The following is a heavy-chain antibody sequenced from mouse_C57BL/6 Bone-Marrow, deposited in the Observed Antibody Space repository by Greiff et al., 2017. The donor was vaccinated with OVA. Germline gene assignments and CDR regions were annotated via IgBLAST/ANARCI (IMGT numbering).Heavy chain of an antibody. CDR3: VSDYYGSSYRFAY. CDR1: GFSFNTYA. J-gene: IGHJ3*01. CDR2: IRSKSNNYAT. Sequence: EVKLMESGGGLVQPKGSLKLSCAASGFSFNTYAMNWVRQAPGKGLEWVARIRSKSNNYATYYADSVKARFTISRDESGSMLNQQMNNLKTEDAAMYYCVSDYYGSSYRFAYWGQGTLVTVSA. V-gene: IGHV10-1*01. D-gene: IGHD1-1*01.